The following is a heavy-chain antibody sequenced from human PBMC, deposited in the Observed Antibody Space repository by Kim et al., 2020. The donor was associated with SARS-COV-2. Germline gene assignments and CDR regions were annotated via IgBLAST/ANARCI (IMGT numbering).Heavy chain of an antibody. D-gene: IGHD3-22*01. V-gene: IGHV4-39*01. Sequence: SETLSLTCTVSGGSISSSSYYWGWIRQPPGKGLEWIGSIYYSGSTYYNPSLKSRVTISVDTSKNQFSLKLSSVTAADTAVYYCARRPRGVVVRHFDYWGQGTLVTVSS. CDR1: GGSISSSSYY. CDR2: IYYSGST. CDR3: ARRPRGVVVRHFDY. J-gene: IGHJ4*02.